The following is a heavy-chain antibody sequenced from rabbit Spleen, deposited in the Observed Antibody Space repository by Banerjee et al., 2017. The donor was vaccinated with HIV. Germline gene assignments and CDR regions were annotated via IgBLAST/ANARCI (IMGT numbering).Heavy chain of an antibody. CDR1: GFSFSSGYY. V-gene: IGHV1S40*01. J-gene: IGHJ4*01. Sequence: QSLEESGGDLVKPGASLTLTCTASGFSFSSGYYMCWVRQAPGKGLEWIACIYAGSSGSTYYTSWAKGRFTISKTSSTTVTLQMTSLTAADTATYFCARLGHADYPYAYGLKLWGPGTLVTVS. D-gene: IGHD6-1*01. CDR2: IYAGSSGST. CDR3: ARLGHADYPYAYGLKL.